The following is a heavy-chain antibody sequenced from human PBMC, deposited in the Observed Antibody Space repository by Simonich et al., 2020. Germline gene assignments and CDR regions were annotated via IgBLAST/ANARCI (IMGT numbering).Heavy chain of an antibody. Sequence: QVQLVQFGAKVKKPGASVKVSCKASGSTFTSLGISWVGQAPGQGLEWMAWISAYNANTNYEQKLQGRITMTTDTSTSTAYMELRSLRSDDTAVYYCARASRGTWWYYYFDYWGQGTLVTVSS. CDR3: ARASRGTWWYYYFDY. CDR1: GSTFTSLG. CDR2: ISAYNANT. J-gene: IGHJ4*02. D-gene: IGHD2-15*01. V-gene: IGHV1-18*01.